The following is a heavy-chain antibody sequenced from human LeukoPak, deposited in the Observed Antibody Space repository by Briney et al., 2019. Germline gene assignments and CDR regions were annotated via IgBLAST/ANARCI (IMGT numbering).Heavy chain of an antibody. CDR2: ISHRGRT. CDR3: ARDYDSSGYRFDY. CDR1: GGSLSDYY. J-gene: IGHJ4*02. V-gene: IGHV4-34*01. Sequence: NPSETLSLTCAVYGGSLSDYYWSWIRQSPGKGLEWIGEISHRGRTYYNLSLKSRVTISVDTSKNQFSLKLNSVTAADTAVYYCARDYDSSGYRFDYWGQGTLVTVSS. D-gene: IGHD3-22*01.